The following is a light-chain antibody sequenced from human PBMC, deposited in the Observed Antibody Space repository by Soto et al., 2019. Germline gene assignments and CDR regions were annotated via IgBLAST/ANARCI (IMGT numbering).Light chain of an antibody. Sequence: EIALTQSPATLSFSPGERATLSCRASQSVSSYLAWYQQNRGQAPRLLIYDASNRATGIPAMFSGSGSGTDFTLTISSLEPGDFAVYYCQQRSNWPRTFGQGTKVEIK. CDR3: QQRSNWPRT. CDR2: DAS. J-gene: IGKJ1*01. CDR1: QSVSSY. V-gene: IGKV3-11*01.